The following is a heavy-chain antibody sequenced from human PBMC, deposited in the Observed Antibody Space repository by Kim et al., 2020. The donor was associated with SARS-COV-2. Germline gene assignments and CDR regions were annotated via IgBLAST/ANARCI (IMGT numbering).Heavy chain of an antibody. V-gene: IGHV1-24*01. J-gene: IGHJ4*02. D-gene: IGHD6-19*01. CDR2: FDPEDGET. Sequence: ASVKVSCKVSGYTLTELSMHWVRQAPGKGLEWMGGFDPEDGETIYAQKFQGRVTMTEDTSTDTAYMELSSLRSEDTAVYYCATDLKRIAVAGTDLGDNDYWGQGTLVTVSS. CDR1: GYTLTELS. CDR3: ATDLKRIAVAGTDLGDNDY.